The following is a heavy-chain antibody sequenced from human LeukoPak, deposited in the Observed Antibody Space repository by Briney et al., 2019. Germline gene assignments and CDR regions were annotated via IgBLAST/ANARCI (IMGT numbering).Heavy chain of an antibody. V-gene: IGHV4-4*09. Sequence: SETLSLTCTVSGGSISSYYWSWIRQPPGKGLEWIGYIYTSGSTNYNPSLKSRVTISVDTSKNQFSLKLSSVTAADTAVYYCARGHYYDSSGYPSYWGQGTLVTVSS. CDR2: IYTSGST. CDR3: ARGHYYDSSGYPSY. CDR1: GGSISSYY. D-gene: IGHD3-22*01. J-gene: IGHJ4*02.